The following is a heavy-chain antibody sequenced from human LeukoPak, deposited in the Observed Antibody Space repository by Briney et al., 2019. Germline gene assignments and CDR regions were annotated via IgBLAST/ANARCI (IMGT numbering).Heavy chain of an antibody. CDR2: IYPRGDST. CDR1: GFTFSTYS. Sequence: GSLRLSCAASGFTFSTYSMTWVRQDPGKGLEWVSSIYPRGDSTFYADSVKGRFTISRDNSKNTLYLQMSSLRTEDTAIYYCAKDVVPDSGWDLDYWGQGTLVTVSS. J-gene: IGHJ4*02. V-gene: IGHV3-23*01. CDR3: AKDVVPDSGWDLDY. D-gene: IGHD6-19*01.